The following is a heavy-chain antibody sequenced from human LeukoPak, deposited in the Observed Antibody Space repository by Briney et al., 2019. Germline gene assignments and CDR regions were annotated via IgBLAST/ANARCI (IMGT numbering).Heavy chain of an antibody. Sequence: ASVKVSGKASGYTFTSYDINWVRQATGQGLEWMGWMNPNSGNTGYAQKFQGRVTMTRNTSISTAYMELSSLRSEDTAVYYCARVREYDILTGYYSFDYWGQGTLVTVSS. CDR1: GYTFTSYD. CDR2: MNPNSGNT. J-gene: IGHJ4*02. CDR3: ARVREYDILTGYYSFDY. V-gene: IGHV1-8*01. D-gene: IGHD3-9*01.